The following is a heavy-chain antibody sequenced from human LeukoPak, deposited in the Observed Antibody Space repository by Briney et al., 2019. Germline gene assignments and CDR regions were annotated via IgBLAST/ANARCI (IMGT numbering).Heavy chain of an antibody. V-gene: IGHV4-34*01. D-gene: IGHD6-13*01. CDR1: GGSFSGYY. Sequence: PSETLSLTCAVYGGSFSGYYWSWIRQPPGKGLEWIGEINHSGSTNCNPSLKSRVTISVDTSKNQFSLKLSSVTAADTAVYYCAREVKQQLVSFLCAFDIWGQGTMVTVSS. CDR2: INHSGST. J-gene: IGHJ3*02. CDR3: AREVKQQLVSFLCAFDI.